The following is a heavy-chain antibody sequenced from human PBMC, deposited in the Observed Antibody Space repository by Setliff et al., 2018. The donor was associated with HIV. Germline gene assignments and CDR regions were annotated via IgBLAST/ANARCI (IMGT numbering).Heavy chain of an antibody. D-gene: IGHD3-16*02. Sequence: PSETLSLTCTVSGDSISNYHWSWIRQPAGKGLEWIGRMYSSGSTNYNPSLKSRVTISVDTSKNQFSLKLSSVTAADTAVYYCARGSYYDYVWGNYRYTGFDYWGQGTLVTVSS. J-gene: IGHJ4*02. V-gene: IGHV4-4*07. CDR1: GDSISNYH. CDR2: MYSSGST. CDR3: ARGSYYDYVWGNYRYTGFDY.